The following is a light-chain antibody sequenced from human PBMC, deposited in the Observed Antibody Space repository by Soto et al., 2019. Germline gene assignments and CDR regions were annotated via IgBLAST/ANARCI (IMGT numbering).Light chain of an antibody. CDR1: SSDVGGYNN. CDR3: SSYTSSSTEVV. Sequence: QSALTQPASVSGSPGQSITISCTGTSSDVGGYNNVSWYQQHPGKAPKLMIYDVSNRPSGVSNRFSGSKSGNTASLTISGLQAEDEADYYCSSYTSSSTEVVFGGGTRLTVL. CDR2: DVS. V-gene: IGLV2-14*01. J-gene: IGLJ2*01.